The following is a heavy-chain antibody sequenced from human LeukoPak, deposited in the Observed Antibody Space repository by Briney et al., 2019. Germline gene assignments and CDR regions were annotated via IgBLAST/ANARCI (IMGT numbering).Heavy chain of an antibody. J-gene: IGHJ3*02. CDR3: ARLYDFWSGSGHAFDI. V-gene: IGHV5-51*01. Sequence: GESLKISCKGSGYSFTSYWIGWVRQMPGKGLEWMGIIYPGDSDTRYSPSFQGQVTFSADKSISTAYLQWSSLKASDTAMCYCARLYDFWSGSGHAFDIWGQGTMVTVSS. D-gene: IGHD3-3*01. CDR2: IYPGDSDT. CDR1: GYSFTSYW.